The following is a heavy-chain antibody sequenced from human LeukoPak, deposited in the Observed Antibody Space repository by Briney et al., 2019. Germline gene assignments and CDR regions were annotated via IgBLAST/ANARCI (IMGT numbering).Heavy chain of an antibody. Sequence: GGSLRLSCAASGFTFSDYYMSWIRQAPGKGLEWVSYISSSSSYTNYADSVKGRFTISRDNAKNSLYLQMNSLRGDDTAVYYCAKDVGKWESLHFFDYWGQGTLVTVSS. J-gene: IGHJ4*02. D-gene: IGHD1-26*01. CDR1: GFTFSDYY. V-gene: IGHV3-11*05. CDR2: ISSSSSYT. CDR3: AKDVGKWESLHFFDY.